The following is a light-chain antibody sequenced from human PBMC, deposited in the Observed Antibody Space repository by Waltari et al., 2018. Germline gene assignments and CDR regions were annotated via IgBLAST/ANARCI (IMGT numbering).Light chain of an antibody. V-gene: IGLV1-44*01. CDR3: AAWDDSLNGHII. CDR2: SDN. CDR1: SSNIGSNT. J-gene: IGLJ2*01. Sequence: QSVLTQPPSASGTPGQRVTIPCSGSSSNIGSNTVNWSQQLPGTAPKLLIYSDNQRPSGVPDRFSGSKSGTSASLAISGLQSGDETDYYCAAWDDSLNGHIIFGGGTKLTVL.